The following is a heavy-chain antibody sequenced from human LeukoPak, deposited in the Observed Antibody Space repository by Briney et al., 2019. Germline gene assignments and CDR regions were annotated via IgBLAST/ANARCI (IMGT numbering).Heavy chain of an antibody. CDR1: GFTFSGCA. CDR3: AKDSSGSYSGLRWFDP. D-gene: IGHD1-26*01. J-gene: IGHJ5*02. Sequence: PGGSLRLSCAASGFTFSGCAMSWVRQAPGKGLEWVSAISGSGGSTYYADSVKGRFTISRDNSKNTLYLQMNSLRAEDTAVYYCAKDSSGSYSGLRWFDPWGQGTLVTVSS. V-gene: IGHV3-23*01. CDR2: ISGSGGST.